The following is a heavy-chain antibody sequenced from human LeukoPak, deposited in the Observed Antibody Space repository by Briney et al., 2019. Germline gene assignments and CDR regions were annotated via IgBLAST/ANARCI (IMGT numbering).Heavy chain of an antibody. Sequence: SETLSLTCAVYGGSFSGYYWSWIRQPPGKGLEWIGEINHSGSTNYNPSLKSRVTISVDTSKNQFSLKLSSVTAADTAVYYCASRTDSALNDSSAQNIPGYFQHWGQGTLVTVSS. D-gene: IGHD3-22*01. CDR3: ASRTDSALNDSSAQNIPGYFQH. J-gene: IGHJ1*01. V-gene: IGHV4-34*01. CDR2: INHSGST. CDR1: GGSFSGYY.